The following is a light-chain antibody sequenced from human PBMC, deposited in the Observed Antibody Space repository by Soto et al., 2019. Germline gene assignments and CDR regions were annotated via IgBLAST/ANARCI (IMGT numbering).Light chain of an antibody. CDR2: DVS. CDR1: SSDVGGYNY. Sequence: QSVLTQPASVSGSPGQSITISCTGTSSDVGGYNYVSRYQQHPGKAPKLMIYDVSNRPSGVSNRFSGSKSGNTASRTISGLQAEDEADYYCSSYTSSSTPKVFGGGTKLTVL. V-gene: IGLV2-14*01. J-gene: IGLJ3*02. CDR3: SSYTSSSTPKV.